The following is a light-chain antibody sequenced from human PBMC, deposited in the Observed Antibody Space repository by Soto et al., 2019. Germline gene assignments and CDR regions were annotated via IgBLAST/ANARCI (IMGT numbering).Light chain of an antibody. CDR3: ISYTDRQSYL. CDR1: SSDIGSYNH. CDR2: AVS. Sequence: QSALTQPASVSGSPGQSITISCSGTSSDIGSYNHVAWYQQFPGKSPKLMIYAVSDRPSGVSARFSGSKSGITASLTISGLQTEDEADYNCISYTDRQSYLFGTGTKVTVL. J-gene: IGLJ1*01. V-gene: IGLV2-14*03.